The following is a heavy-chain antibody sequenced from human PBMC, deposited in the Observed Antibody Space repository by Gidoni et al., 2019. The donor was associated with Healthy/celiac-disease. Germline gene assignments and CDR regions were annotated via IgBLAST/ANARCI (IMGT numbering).Heavy chain of an antibody. D-gene: IGHD6-19*01. V-gene: IGHV4-4*07. CDR1: GGSISSYY. J-gene: IGHJ4*02. CDR2: IYTSGST. Sequence: QVQLQESGPGLVKPSATLSLTCPAPGGSISSYYWSWIRQPAGKGLEWIGRIYTSGSTNYNPSLKSRVTMSVDTSKNQFSLKLSSVTAADTAVYYCASSSGWYPDYWGQGTLVTVSS. CDR3: ASSSGWYPDY.